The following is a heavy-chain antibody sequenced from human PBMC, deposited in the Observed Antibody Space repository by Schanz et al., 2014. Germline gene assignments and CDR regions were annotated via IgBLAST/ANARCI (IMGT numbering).Heavy chain of an antibody. CDR2: VCYDGSKK. CDR3: VKDLQRELLRDDHYYGMDV. CDR1: GITFSSFG. Sequence: QVHLVESGGGVVQPGRSLRLSCAASGITFSSFGMHWVRQAPGKGLEWVAVVCYDGSKKYYADSVKGRFTTSRDNSKNTMYLQMNSLRAEDTAVYYCVKDLQRELLRDDHYYGMDVWGQGTTVTVSS. J-gene: IGHJ6*02. D-gene: IGHD1-26*01. V-gene: IGHV3-33*06.